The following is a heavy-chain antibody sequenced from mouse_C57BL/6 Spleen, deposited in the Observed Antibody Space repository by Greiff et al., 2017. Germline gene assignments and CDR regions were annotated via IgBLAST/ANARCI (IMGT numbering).Heavy chain of an antibody. D-gene: IGHD1-2*01. CDR2: IYPGSGST. V-gene: IGHV1-55*01. CDR3: ARWGAITTPFDY. Sequence: QVQLQQPGAELVKPGASVKMSCKASGYTFTSYWITWVKQRPGQGLEWIGDIYPGSGSTNYNEKFKSKATLTVDTSSSTAYMQLSSLTSEDSAVYYCARWGAITTPFDYWGQGTTLTVSS. J-gene: IGHJ2*01. CDR1: GYTFTSYW.